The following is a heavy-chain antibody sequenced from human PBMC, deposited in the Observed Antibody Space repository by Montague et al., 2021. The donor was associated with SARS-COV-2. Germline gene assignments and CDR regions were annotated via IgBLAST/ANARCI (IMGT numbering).Heavy chain of an antibody. CDR1: VFTFSSYA. V-gene: IGHV3-23*01. CDR2: INGSDDTI. Sequence: SLILSCAASVFTFSSYAITSVRQAPGQELDWVSTINGSDDTIEYPYSVKGHFTISRDNSKNTLYLQMNGLRVEDTAIYYCAKDLFDTNLADALDIWGQGTVVTVSS. D-gene: IGHD3-3*01. J-gene: IGHJ3*02. CDR3: AKDLFDTNLADALDI.